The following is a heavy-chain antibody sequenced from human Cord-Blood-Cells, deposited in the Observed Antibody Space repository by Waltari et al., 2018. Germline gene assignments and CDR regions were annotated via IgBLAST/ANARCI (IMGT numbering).Heavy chain of an antibody. CDR3: ARGSASDMDV. CDR2: IYYSGST. V-gene: IGHV4-39*01. CDR1: GGSISTSSSY. J-gene: IGHJ6*03. Sequence: QLQLQESGPGLVKPSEALSLTCPVSGGSISTSSSYWGWVRQPPGKGLEWLGSIYYSGSTYYNPSLKSRVTISVDTSKNQFSLKLSAVTAADTAVYYCARGSASDMDVWGKGTTVTVSS.